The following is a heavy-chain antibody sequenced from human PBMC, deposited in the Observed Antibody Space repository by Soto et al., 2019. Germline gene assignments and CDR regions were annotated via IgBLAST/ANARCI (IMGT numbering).Heavy chain of an antibody. Sequence: GGSLRLSCAASGFTFSSYAMSWVRQAPGKGLEWVSAISGSGGSTYYADSVKGRFTISRDNSKNTLYLQMNSLRAEDTAVYYCAKQRIIVVVPAAMNWFDPWGQGTLVIVSS. J-gene: IGHJ5*02. CDR2: ISGSGGST. CDR1: GFTFSSYA. D-gene: IGHD2-2*01. V-gene: IGHV3-23*01. CDR3: AKQRIIVVVPAAMNWFDP.